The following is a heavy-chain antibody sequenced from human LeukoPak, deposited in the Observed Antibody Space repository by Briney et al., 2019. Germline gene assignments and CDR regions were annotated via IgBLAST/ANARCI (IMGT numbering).Heavy chain of an antibody. CDR2: IIPIFGTA. CDR3: ARLMVVATSNTYYYYGMDV. V-gene: IGHV1-69*13. D-gene: IGHD2-15*01. Sequence: GASVKVSCKASGGTYSSYAISWVRQAPGQGLEWMGGIIPIFGTANYAQKFQGRVTITADESTSTAYMELSSLRSEDTAVYYCARLMVVATSNTYYYYGMDVWGQGTTVTVSS. J-gene: IGHJ6*02. CDR1: GGTYSSYA.